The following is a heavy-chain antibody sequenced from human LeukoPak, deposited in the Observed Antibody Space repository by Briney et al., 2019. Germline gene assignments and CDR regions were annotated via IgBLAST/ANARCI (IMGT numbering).Heavy chain of an antibody. J-gene: IGHJ4*02. CDR3: ARDLFYYDSSGYSPPPNHFDY. CDR2: IIPIFGIA. D-gene: IGHD3-22*01. CDR1: GGTFSSYA. Sequence: ASVKVSCKASGGTFSSYAISWVRQAPGQGLEWMGRIIPIFGIANYAQKFQGRVTITADKSTSTAYMELSSLRSEDTAVYYCARDLFYYDSSGYSPPPNHFDYWGQGTLVTVSS. V-gene: IGHV1-69*04.